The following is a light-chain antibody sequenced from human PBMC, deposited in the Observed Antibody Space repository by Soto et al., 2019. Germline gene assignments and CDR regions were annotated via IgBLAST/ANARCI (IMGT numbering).Light chain of an antibody. CDR1: SSDVGGYNY. Sequence: QSALTQPASVSGSPGQSITISCTGTSSDVGGYNYVSWYQQHPGKAPKLMIYEVSNRPSGVSNRFSGSKSGNTASLPISGLQAEDEADYYGSSYTSSSTPYVCGTGTKVPVL. J-gene: IGLJ1*01. CDR2: EVS. V-gene: IGLV2-14*01. CDR3: SSYTSSSTPYV.